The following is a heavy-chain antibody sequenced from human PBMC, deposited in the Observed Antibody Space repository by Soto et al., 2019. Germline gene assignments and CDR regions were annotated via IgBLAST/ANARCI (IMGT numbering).Heavy chain of an antibody. V-gene: IGHV1-18*01. J-gene: IGHJ6*02. CDR3: AREGSAPYYYYGMDV. CDR2: INGYNGNT. CDR1: GYTFTTYG. D-gene: IGHD6-19*01. Sequence: QVQLEQSGAEVKKPGDSMKVSCKASGYTFTTYGISWVRQAPGQGLEWMGWINGYNGNTDYPQKLQGRVTMTTDTSTSTAYMELRSLRSDDTAVYCCAREGSAPYYYYGMDVWGQGTTVTVSS.